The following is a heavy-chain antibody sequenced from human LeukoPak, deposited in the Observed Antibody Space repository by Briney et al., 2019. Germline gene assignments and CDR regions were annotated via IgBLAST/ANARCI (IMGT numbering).Heavy chain of an antibody. Sequence: PSETLSLTCTVSGGSISSRTYYWGWIRQPPGKGLEWIGSFYYSGSTYYNPSLKSRVTISLDTSKNQFSLKLSSVTAADTAVYYCARGRNYYYDSSGDAFDIWGQGTMVTVSS. CDR1: GGSISSRTYY. CDR2: FYYSGST. J-gene: IGHJ3*02. CDR3: ARGRNYYYDSSGDAFDI. V-gene: IGHV4-39*07. D-gene: IGHD3-22*01.